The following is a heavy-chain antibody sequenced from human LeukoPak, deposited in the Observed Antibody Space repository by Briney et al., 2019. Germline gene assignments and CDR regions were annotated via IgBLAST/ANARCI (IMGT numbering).Heavy chain of an antibody. CDR1: GGTFNNSA. J-gene: IGHJ5*02. CDR3: ARDVHGDYGSGWFDP. Sequence: ASVKVSCKTSGGTFNNSAISVVRQAPGQGLEWLGGIMPLFGTAGYAQKFQGRVTITKDESTRTVYLELTSLTSDDTAVYYCARDVHGDYGSGWFDPWGQGTLVSVSS. CDR2: IMPLFGTA. V-gene: IGHV1-69*05. D-gene: IGHD4-17*01.